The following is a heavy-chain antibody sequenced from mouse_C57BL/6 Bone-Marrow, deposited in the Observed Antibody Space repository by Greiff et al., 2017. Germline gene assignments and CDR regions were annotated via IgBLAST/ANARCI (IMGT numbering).Heavy chain of an antibody. D-gene: IGHD4-1*01. J-gene: IGHJ3*01. CDR3: AKLGGGFAY. V-gene: IGHV5-9*01. CDR1: GFTFSSYT. CDR2: ISGGGGNT. Sequence: EVMLVESGGGLVKPGGSLKLSCAASGFTFSSYTMSWVRQTPEKRLEWVATISGGGGNTYYPDSVKGRFTISRDNAKNTLYLQMSSLRSEDTALYYCAKLGGGFAYWGQGTLVTVSA.